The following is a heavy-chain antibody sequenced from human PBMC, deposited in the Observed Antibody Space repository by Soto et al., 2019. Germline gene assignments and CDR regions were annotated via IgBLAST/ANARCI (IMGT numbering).Heavy chain of an antibody. CDR1: GGSVSSGSYY. CDR3: ARDSYYYDSSGYDAFDI. V-gene: IGHV4-61*01. CDR2: IYYSGST. Sequence: QVQLQESGPGLVKPSETLSLTCTVSGGSVSSGSYYWSWIRQPPGKGLEWIGYIYYSGSTNYNPXLKIRVTISVXXSXNXXSLKLSSVTAADTAVYYCARDSYYYDSSGYDAFDIWGQGTMVTVSA. J-gene: IGHJ3*02. D-gene: IGHD3-22*01.